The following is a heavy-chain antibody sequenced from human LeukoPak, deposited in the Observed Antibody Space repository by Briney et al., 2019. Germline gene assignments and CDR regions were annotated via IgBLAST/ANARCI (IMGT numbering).Heavy chain of an antibody. V-gene: IGHV4-59*01. D-gene: IGHD3-22*01. CDR1: GDSISNYY. CDR3: ARGAVSHYYDSSGYYYGPDFFDY. CDR2: IYYSGST. J-gene: IGHJ4*02. Sequence: SETLSLTCTVSGDSISNYYWTWIRQPPGKGLEWIGYIYYSGSTNYNPSLKSRVTISVDTSKNQFSLKLNSVTAADTAVYYCARGAVSHYYDSSGYYYGPDFFDYWGQGTLVTVSS.